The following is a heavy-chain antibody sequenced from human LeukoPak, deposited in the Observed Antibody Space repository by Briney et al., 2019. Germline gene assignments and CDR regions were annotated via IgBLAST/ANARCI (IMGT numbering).Heavy chain of an antibody. Sequence: PSETLSLTCTVSGGSISSSSYYWGWIRQPPGKGLEWIGSVSHSGNTFHNPSLKSRLTISLDTSKNQSSLGLRSVTAADTAVYYCARGRGYNYLISNFESWGQGTLVTVSS. CDR1: GGSISSSSYY. V-gene: IGHV4-39*07. CDR3: ARGRGYNYLISNFES. J-gene: IGHJ4*02. D-gene: IGHD5-12*01. CDR2: VSHSGNT.